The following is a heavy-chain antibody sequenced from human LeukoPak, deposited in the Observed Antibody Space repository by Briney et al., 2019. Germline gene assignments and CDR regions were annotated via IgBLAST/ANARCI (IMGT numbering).Heavy chain of an antibody. CDR2: IYPGDSDT. Sequence: GKSLKISCKGSGYSFTSYWIGWVRQMPGKGLEWMGIIYPGDSDTRYSPSFQGQVTISADKSISTAYLQWSSLKASDTAMYYCARLDQPYYYDSSGYTYYFDYWGQGTLVTVSS. D-gene: IGHD3-22*01. CDR1: GYSFTSYW. J-gene: IGHJ4*02. V-gene: IGHV5-51*01. CDR3: ARLDQPYYYDSSGYTYYFDY.